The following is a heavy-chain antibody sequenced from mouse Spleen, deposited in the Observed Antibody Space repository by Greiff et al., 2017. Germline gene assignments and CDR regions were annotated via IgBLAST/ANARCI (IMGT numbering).Heavy chain of an antibody. Sequence: EVKLVESGGGLVKPGGSLKLSCAASGFTFSSYAMSWVRPTPEKRLEWVATISDGGSYTYYPDNVKGRFTISRDNAKNNLYLQMSHLKSEDTAMYYCASYDYGFDYWGQGTTLTVSS. V-gene: IGHV5-4*03. CDR3: ASYDYGFDY. CDR2: ISDGGSYT. D-gene: IGHD2-4*01. CDR1: GFTFSSYA. J-gene: IGHJ2*01.